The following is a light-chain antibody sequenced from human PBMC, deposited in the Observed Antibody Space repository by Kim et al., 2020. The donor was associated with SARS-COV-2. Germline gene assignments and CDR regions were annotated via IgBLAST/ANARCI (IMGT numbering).Light chain of an antibody. V-gene: IGLV3-1*01. CDR3: QAWDSSTAV. CDR1: KLGGKY. Sequence: SVSPGQTASVTCSGDKLGGKYVCWYQQKPGQSPVLLIYQDTKRPSGIPERFSGSNSGNSATLTISGTQALDEADYYCQAWDSSTAVFGGGTRLTVL. CDR2: QDT. J-gene: IGLJ2*01.